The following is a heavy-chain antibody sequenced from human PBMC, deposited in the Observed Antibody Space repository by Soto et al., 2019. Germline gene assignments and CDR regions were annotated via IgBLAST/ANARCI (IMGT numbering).Heavy chain of an antibody. V-gene: IGHV1-3*01. CDR3: ARDLGGWFGELINWFDP. D-gene: IGHD3-10*01. CDR2: INAGNGNT. Sequence: QVPLVQSGAEVKKPGASVQVSCKASGYTFTSYAMHWVRQAPGQRLEWMGWINAGNGNTKYSQKFQGRVTITRDTSASTGYRELSSLRSEDTAVYYWARDLGGWFGELINWFDPWGQGALVTVSS. J-gene: IGHJ5*02. CDR1: GYTFTSYA.